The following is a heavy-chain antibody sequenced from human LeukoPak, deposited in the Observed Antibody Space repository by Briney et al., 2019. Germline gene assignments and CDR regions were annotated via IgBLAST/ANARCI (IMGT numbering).Heavy chain of an antibody. Sequence: PGGSLRLSCAASGFTVSSNYMSWVRQAPGKGLEWVSVIYSGGSTYYADSVKGRFTISRDNSKNTLYLQMHSLRAEDTAVYYCARGPNYDILTGWRKTHNAFDIWGQGTMVTVSS. CDR1: GFTVSSNY. CDR3: ARGPNYDILTGWRKTHNAFDI. V-gene: IGHV3-53*05. D-gene: IGHD3-9*01. J-gene: IGHJ3*02. CDR2: IYSGGST.